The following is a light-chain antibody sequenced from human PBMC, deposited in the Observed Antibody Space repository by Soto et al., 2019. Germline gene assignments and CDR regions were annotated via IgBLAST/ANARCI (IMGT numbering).Light chain of an antibody. J-gene: IGLJ1*01. CDR3: CSYVGATTYV. CDR1: SSDVGGHKY. CDR2: EGI. Sequence: QSALTQPASVSGSPGQSITISCTGTSSDVGGHKYVSWYQQHPGKAPKVIIYEGIKRPSGVSNRFSGSNSGSTASLTISGLQAEDEADYYCCSYVGATTYVFGTGTKVTVL. V-gene: IGLV2-23*01.